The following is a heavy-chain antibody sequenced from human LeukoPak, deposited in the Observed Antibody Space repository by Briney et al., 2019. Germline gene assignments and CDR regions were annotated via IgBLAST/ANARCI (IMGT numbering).Heavy chain of an antibody. J-gene: IGHJ6*03. Sequence: SETLSLTCTVSGGSISSGNYYWSWIRQPAGKGLEWIGRIYTTGSTNYNPSLKSRVTISVDTSKNQFSLKLSSVTAADTAVYYCARVGRDYYYYYMDVWGKGTTVTVSS. D-gene: IGHD3-16*01. CDR1: GGSISSGNYY. CDR2: IYTTGST. V-gene: IGHV4-61*02. CDR3: ARVGRDYYYYYMDV.